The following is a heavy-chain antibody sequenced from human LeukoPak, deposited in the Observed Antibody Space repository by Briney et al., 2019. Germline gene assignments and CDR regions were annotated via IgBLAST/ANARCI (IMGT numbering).Heavy chain of an antibody. CDR2: IYSGGST. CDR3: ARVKYGDYGSDYFDY. Sequence: GGSLRLSCAASGFTVSSNYMSWVRQAPGKGLEWVSVIYSGGSTYYADSVKGRFTISRDNSKNTLYLQMNSLRAEDTAVYYCARVKYGDYGSDYFDYWGQGTLVTVSS. V-gene: IGHV3-66*01. D-gene: IGHD4-17*01. J-gene: IGHJ4*02. CDR1: GFTVSSNY.